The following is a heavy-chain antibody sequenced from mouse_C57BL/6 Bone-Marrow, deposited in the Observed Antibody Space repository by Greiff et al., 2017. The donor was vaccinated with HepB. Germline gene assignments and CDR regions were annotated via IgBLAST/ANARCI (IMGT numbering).Heavy chain of an antibody. J-gene: IGHJ3*01. CDR2: IYPRSGNT. Sequence: QVQLQHSGAELARPGASVKLSGKASGYTFTSYGISWVKQRTGQGLEWIGEIYPRSGNTYYNEKFKGKATLTADKSSSTAYMELRSLTSEDSAVYFCAKNYVGWFAYWGQGSLVTVSA. CDR3: AKNYVGWFAY. V-gene: IGHV1-81*01. CDR1: GYTFTSYG. D-gene: IGHD1-1*01.